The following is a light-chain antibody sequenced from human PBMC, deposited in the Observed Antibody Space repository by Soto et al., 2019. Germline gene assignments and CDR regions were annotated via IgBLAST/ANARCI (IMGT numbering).Light chain of an antibody. CDR1: QSLLHSNGYNY. CDR3: MPALQGPPT. V-gene: IGKV2-28*01. Sequence: IVMTQSPLSLPVTPGEPASISCRSSQSLLHSNGYNYLDWYLQKPGQSPQLLIYLGSNRASGVPDRFSGTGSGTDFTLKIIRVEAEDVGVYYCMPALQGPPTLGQGTKVDIK. CDR2: LGS. J-gene: IGKJ1*01.